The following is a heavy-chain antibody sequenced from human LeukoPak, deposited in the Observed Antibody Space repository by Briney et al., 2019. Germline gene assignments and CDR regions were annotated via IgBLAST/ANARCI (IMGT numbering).Heavy chain of an antibody. CDR2: IYYSGST. J-gene: IGHJ4*02. CDR3: ARQPLTFGGVIAHLFDY. V-gene: IGHV4-59*08. D-gene: IGHD3-16*02. CDR1: GGSISSYY. Sequence: PSETLSLTCTVSGGSISSYYWSWIRQPPGKGLEWIGYIYYSGSTNYNPSLKSRVTISVDTSKNQFSLKLSSVTAADTAVYYCARQPLTFGGVIAHLFDYWGQGTLVTVSS.